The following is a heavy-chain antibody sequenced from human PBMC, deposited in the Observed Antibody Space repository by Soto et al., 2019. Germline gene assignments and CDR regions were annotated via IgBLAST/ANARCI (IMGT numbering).Heavy chain of an antibody. CDR1: GFTVSSNY. V-gene: IGHV3-66*01. CDR2: IHSGGST. J-gene: IGHJ4*02. Sequence: EVQLVESGGGLVQPGGSLRLSCAASGFTVSSNYMSWVRQAPGKGLEWVSVIHSGGSTYYADSVKGRITISRDNSKNTLYLQSNSLRAEDTAVYYCARDVSFDCLGQGNLVLVSP. CDR3: ARDVSFDC.